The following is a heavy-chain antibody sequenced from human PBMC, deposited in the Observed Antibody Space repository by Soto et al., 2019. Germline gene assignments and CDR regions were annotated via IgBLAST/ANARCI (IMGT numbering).Heavy chain of an antibody. J-gene: IGHJ4*02. CDR2: ISGSGGST. Sequence: GGSLRLSCAASGFTFSSYAMSWVRQAPGKGLEWVSAISGSGGSTYYADSVKGRFTISRDNAKNTVFLQMNSLRVEDMAVYYCVRGASSGYYRIDYWGQGALVTVSS. CDR1: GFTFSSYA. D-gene: IGHD3-22*01. V-gene: IGHV3-23*01. CDR3: VRGASSGYYRIDY.